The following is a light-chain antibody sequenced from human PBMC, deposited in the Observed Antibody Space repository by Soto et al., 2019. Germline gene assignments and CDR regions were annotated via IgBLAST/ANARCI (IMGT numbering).Light chain of an antibody. J-gene: IGKJ2*01. V-gene: IGKV1-12*01. CDR2: AAS. CDR3: QQVNSSPYT. CDR1: QGIAGR. Sequence: DIQMTQSPSSMSASLGDRVTITCRASQGIAGRVAWYQQKPGKAPKLLYAASSLQSGVPLRFSGSRSGTDFTLTNKNLQPEDFATYYCQQVNSSPYTFGQGTKLEI.